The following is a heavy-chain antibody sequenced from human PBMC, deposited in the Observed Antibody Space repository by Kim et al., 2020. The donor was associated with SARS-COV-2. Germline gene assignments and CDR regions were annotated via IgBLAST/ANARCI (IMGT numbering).Heavy chain of an antibody. J-gene: IGHJ6*02. CDR3: AREMEGCPGCYYYYGMDV. CDR1: GFTFSSYA. V-gene: IGHV3-30*04. Sequence: GGSLRLSCAASGFTFSSYAMHWVRQAPGKGLEWVAVISYDGSNKYYADSVKGRFTISRDNSKNTLYLQMNSLRAEDTAVYYCAREMEGCPGCYYYYGMDVWGQGTTVTVSS. CDR2: ISYDGSNK. D-gene: IGHD2-2*01.